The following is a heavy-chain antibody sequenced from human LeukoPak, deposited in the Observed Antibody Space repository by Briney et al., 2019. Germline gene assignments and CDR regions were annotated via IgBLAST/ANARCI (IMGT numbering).Heavy chain of an antibody. D-gene: IGHD2-2*01. J-gene: IGHJ5*02. CDR1: GGSISSDSYY. CDR3: ARDGKYCTSTTCYGWFAP. V-gene: IGHV4-61*02. CDR2: LHTSGTT. Sequence: SETLSLTCTVSGGSISSDSYYWSWIRQPAGKGLEWIGRLHTSGTTSYNPSLKSRVTISVDTSKNHFSLKLSSVTAADTAVYYCARDGKYCTSTTCYGWFAPWGQGALVTVSS.